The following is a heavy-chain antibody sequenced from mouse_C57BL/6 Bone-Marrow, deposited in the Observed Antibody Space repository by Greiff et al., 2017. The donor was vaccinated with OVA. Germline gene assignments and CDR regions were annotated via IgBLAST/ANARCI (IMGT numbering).Heavy chain of an antibody. D-gene: IGHD1-1*01. CDR2: INPSSGYT. J-gene: IGHJ2*01. CDR1: GYTFTSYT. CDR3: ARGGSTTVVAYYFDY. Sequence: QVQLQQSGAELARPGASVKMSCKASGYTFTSYTMHWVKQRPGQGLEWIGYINPSSGYTKYNQKFKDKATLTADKSSSTAYMQLSSLTSEDSAVYYCARGGSTTVVAYYFDYWGQGTTLTVSS. V-gene: IGHV1-4*01.